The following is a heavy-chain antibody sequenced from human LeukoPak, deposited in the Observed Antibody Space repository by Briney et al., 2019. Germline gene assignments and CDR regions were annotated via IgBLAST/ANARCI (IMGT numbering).Heavy chain of an antibody. CDR3: ARGGADFWSGYSHLNWFDP. CDR2: IYTSGST. D-gene: IGHD3-3*01. V-gene: IGHV4-4*07. J-gene: IGHJ5*02. Sequence: SETLSLTCTVPGGSISSYYWSWIRQPPGKGLEWIEVIYTSGSTNYNPPLKSGVTMSVDTSKNQFSLKMSSVTAADTAVYYCARGGADFWSGYSHLNWFDPWGQGTLVTVSS. CDR1: GGSISSYY.